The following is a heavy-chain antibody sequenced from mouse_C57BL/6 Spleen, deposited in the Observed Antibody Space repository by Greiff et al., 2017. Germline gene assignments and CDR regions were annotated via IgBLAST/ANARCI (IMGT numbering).Heavy chain of an antibody. J-gene: IGHJ4*01. Sequence: VQLQQPGAELVRPGTSVKLSCKASGYTFTSYWMHWVKQRPGQGLEWIGVIDPSDSYTNYNQKFKGKATLTVDTSSSTAYMQLSSLTSEDSAVYYCARFYEMGDYWGQGTSVTVSS. CDR2: IDPSDSYT. V-gene: IGHV1-59*01. CDR1: GYTFTSYW. D-gene: IGHD2-3*01. CDR3: ARFYEMGDY.